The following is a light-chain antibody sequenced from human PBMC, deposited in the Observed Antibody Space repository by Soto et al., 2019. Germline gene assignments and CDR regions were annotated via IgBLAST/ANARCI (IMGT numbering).Light chain of an antibody. CDR2: GAS. CDR1: QSVSSSY. Sequence: EIVLTQSPGTLSLSPGERATLSCRASQSVSSSYLAWYQQKPGQAPRLLIYGASSRATGIADRFSGSGSGTDFTLTISRLQHEYFAVYYCQQYGSPPFTFGPGTKVDIK. J-gene: IGKJ3*01. V-gene: IGKV3-20*01. CDR3: QQYGSPPFT.